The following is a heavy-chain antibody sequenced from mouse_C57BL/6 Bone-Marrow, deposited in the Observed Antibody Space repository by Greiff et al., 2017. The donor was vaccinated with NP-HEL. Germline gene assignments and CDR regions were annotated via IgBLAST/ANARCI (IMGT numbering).Heavy chain of an antibody. V-gene: IGHV5-15*01. CDR2: ISNLAYSI. Sequence: EVKLMESGGGLVQPGGSLKLSCAASGFTFSDYGMAWVRQAPRKGPEWVAFISNLAYSIYYADTVTGRFTISRENAKNTLYLEMSSLRSEDTAMYYCARPFYGSSYGYFDVWGTGTTVTVSS. CDR1: GFTFSDYG. D-gene: IGHD1-1*01. J-gene: IGHJ1*03. CDR3: ARPFYGSSYGYFDV.